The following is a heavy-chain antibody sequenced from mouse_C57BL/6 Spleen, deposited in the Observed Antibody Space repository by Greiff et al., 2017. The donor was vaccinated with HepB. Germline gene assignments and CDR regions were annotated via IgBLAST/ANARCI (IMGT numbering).Heavy chain of an antibody. Sequence: VQLQQSGPELVKPGASVKMSCKASGYTFTDYNMHWVKQSPGKSLEWIGYINPNNGGTSYNQKFKGKATLTVNKSSSTAYMELRSLTSEDSAVYYCARDGSRHYYALDYWGQGTSVTVSS. CDR2: INPNNGGT. J-gene: IGHJ4*01. V-gene: IGHV1-22*01. CDR3: ARDGSRHYYALDY. CDR1: GYTFTDYN. D-gene: IGHD1-1*01.